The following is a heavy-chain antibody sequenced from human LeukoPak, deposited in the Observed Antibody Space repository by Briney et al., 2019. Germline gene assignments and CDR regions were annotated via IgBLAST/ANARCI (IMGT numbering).Heavy chain of an antibody. Sequence: SETLSLTCAVYGGSFSGYYWSWIRQPPGKGLEWIGKINYSGSTNYNPSLKSRVTISVDTSKNQFSLKLSSVTAADTAVYYCARQLRYFDWLPAWFDPWGQGTLVTVSS. D-gene: IGHD3-9*01. CDR3: ARQLRYFDWLPAWFDP. CDR2: INYSGST. V-gene: IGHV4-34*01. J-gene: IGHJ5*02. CDR1: GGSFSGYY.